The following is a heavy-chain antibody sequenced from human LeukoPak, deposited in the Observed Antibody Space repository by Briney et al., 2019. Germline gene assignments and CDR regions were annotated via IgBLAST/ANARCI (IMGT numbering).Heavy chain of an antibody. J-gene: IGHJ4*02. V-gene: IGHV4-59*01. CDR1: GGSISSYY. D-gene: IGHD3-10*01. CDR3: ARDGSGRYLYYFDY. Sequence: SETLSLTCTVSGGSISSYYWSCVRQLPGKGLEWIGYIYYSGSTNYNPSLKSRVTISVDTSKNQFSLKLSSVTAADTAVYYCARDGSGRYLYYFDYWGQGTLVTVSS. CDR2: IYYSGST.